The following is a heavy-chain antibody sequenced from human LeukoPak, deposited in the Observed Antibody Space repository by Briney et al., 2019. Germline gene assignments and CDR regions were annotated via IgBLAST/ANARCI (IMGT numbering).Heavy chain of an antibody. CDR2: MNPKSGDT. D-gene: IGHD7-27*01. V-gene: IGHV1-8*01. J-gene: IGHJ4*02. Sequence: GASVMVSCKASGYTFTSYDVNWFRQATGQGPEWMGWMNPKSGDTGYAQKFQGRVSLTRDTSISTAYMELSSLRSEDTAVYYCAKNLALTGEFDSWGQGTLVTVSS. CDR3: AKNLALTGEFDS. CDR1: GYTFTSYD.